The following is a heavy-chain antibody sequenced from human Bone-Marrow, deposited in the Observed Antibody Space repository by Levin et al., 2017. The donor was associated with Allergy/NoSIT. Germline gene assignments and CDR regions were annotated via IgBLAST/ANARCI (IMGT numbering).Heavy chain of an antibody. D-gene: IGHD5-18*01. CDR3: ARLDGYTEPSVFIYGLDV. CDR1: GFAFTTYS. Sequence: GGSLRLSCKVFGFAFTTYSIGWVRQMPGKGLEWMGIISPGNSETLYSPSFQGQVTISVDKSTSTAYLQWISLKTSDSATYFCARLDGYTEPSVFIYGLDVWGQGTTVIVSS. CDR2: ISPGNSET. J-gene: IGHJ6*02. V-gene: IGHV5-51*01.